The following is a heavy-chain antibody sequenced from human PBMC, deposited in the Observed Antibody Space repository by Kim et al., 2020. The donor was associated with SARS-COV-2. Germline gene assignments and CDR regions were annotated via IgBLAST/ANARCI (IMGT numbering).Heavy chain of an antibody. J-gene: IGHJ4*02. CDR3: ARDRADYYDSSGYYY. D-gene: IGHD3-22*01. V-gene: IGHV3-30*01. Sequence: DSVKGRFTISRDNSKNTLYLQMNSLRAEDTAVYYCARDRADYYDSSGYYYWGQGTLVTVSS.